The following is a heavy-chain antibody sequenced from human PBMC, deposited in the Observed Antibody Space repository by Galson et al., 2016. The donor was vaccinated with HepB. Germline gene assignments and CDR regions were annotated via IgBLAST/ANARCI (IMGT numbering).Heavy chain of an antibody. D-gene: IGHD3-10*01. V-gene: IGHV5-51*01. J-gene: IGHJ4*02. CDR1: GYSFTKYW. Sequence: QSGAEVKKPGESLKISCKGSGYSFTKYWIGWVRQMPGKGLEWMGIIYPGDSDTRYSPSFQGQAAISADKSMNTAYLHWSSLKASDTAIYSCARREAWYDGSGRFCSFDFWGQGTLVTVSS. CDR2: IYPGDSDT. CDR3: ARREAWYDGSGRFCSFDF.